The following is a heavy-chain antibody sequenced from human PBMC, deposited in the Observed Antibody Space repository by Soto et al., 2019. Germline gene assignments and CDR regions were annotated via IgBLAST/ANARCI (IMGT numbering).Heavy chain of an antibody. J-gene: IGHJ6*02. CDR2: ISSSGSTI. V-gene: IGHV3-11*01. D-gene: IGHD3-10*01. Sequence: GGSLRLSCAASGFTFSDYYMSWIRQAPGKGLEWVSYISSSGSTIYYADSVKGRFTISRDNAKNSLYLQMNSLRAEDTAVYYCARDRYYGSGSYAEDSYYYGMDVWGQGTTVTVSS. CDR1: GFTFSDYY. CDR3: ARDRYYGSGSYAEDSYYYGMDV.